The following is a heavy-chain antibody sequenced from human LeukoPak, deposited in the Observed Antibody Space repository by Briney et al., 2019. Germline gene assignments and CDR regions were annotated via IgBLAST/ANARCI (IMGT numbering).Heavy chain of an antibody. CDR1: RFTFSSYG. CDR3: ARAGVAGREAYFDY. D-gene: IGHD6-19*01. Sequence: GGSLRLSCAASRFTFSSYGMHWVRQAPGKGLEWVAFIRYDGSNKYYADSVKGRFTISRDNAKNSLYLQMNSLRAEDTAAYYCARAGVAGREAYFDYWGQGTLVTVSS. J-gene: IGHJ4*02. V-gene: IGHV3-30*02. CDR2: IRYDGSNK.